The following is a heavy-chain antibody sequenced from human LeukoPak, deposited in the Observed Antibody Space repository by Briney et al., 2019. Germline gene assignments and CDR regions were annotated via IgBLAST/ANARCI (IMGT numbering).Heavy chain of an antibody. V-gene: IGHV4-59*01. CDR2: IYYSGST. D-gene: IGHD6-13*01. CDR3: ARVTAAAGAYFDY. CDR1: GGSISSYY. J-gene: IGHJ4*02. Sequence: SETLSLTSTVSGGSISSYYWSWIRQPPGKGLEWIGYIYYSGSTNYNPSLKSRVTISVDTSKNQFSLKLSSVTAADTAVYYCARVTAAAGAYFDYWGQGTLVTVSS.